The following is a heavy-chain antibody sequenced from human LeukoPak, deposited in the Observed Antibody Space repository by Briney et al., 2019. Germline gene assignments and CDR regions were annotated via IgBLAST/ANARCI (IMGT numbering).Heavy chain of an antibody. CDR3: ARFIAAPYYFDY. CDR1: GFTFNTYT. J-gene: IGHJ4*02. D-gene: IGHD6-13*01. V-gene: IGHV3-21*01. Sequence: PGGSLRLSCAASGFTFNTYTMNWVRQAPGKGLEWVSSITASSTAIYSADSVKGRFTISRDNAKNFLYLQMNSLRAEDTAVYYCARFIAAPYYFDYWGRGTLVTVSS. CDR2: ITASSTAI.